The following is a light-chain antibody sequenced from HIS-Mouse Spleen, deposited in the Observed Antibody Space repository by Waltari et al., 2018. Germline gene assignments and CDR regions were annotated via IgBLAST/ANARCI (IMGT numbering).Light chain of an antibody. V-gene: IGKV1-9*01. CDR2: AAS. CDR1: QGSSSY. J-gene: IGKJ2*02. Sequence: DIQLTPSPSFLSASVGDRVTITCQPRQGSSSYLAWYQQKPGKAAKLLIYAASTLRSGVPSRFSGIGAGAEFALTSSSLQPEDFATYGCRQLKSDPGNFGPGTKLEIK. CDR3: RQLKSDPGN.